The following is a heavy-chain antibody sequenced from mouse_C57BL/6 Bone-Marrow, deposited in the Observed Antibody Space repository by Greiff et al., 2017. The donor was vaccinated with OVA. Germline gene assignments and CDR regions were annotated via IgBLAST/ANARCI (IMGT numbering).Heavy chain of an antibody. CDR2: IYPGDGDT. V-gene: IGHV1-82*01. CDR3: ANEGDYFYYFDY. Sequence: VQRVESGPELVKPGASVKISCKASGYAFSSSWMNWVKQRPGKGLEWIGRIYPGDGDTNYNGKFKGKATLTADKSSSTAYMQLSSLTSEDSAVYFCANEGDYFYYFDYWGQGTTLTVSS. CDR1: GYAFSSSW. J-gene: IGHJ2*01. D-gene: IGHD1-1*01.